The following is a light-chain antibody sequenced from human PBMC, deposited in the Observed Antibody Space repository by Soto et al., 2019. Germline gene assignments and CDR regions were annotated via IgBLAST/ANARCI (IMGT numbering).Light chain of an antibody. Sequence: QSALTQPPSASGSPGQSVTISCTGTSSDVGGYYSVSWYQHHPGKAPKLMIYEVTKRPSGVPDRFSGSKSGSTASLTVSGLQADDEADYYCSSYAGNTNLAVFGTGTKVTVL. CDR2: EVT. V-gene: IGLV2-8*01. J-gene: IGLJ1*01. CDR3: SSYAGNTNLAV. CDR1: SSDVGGYYS.